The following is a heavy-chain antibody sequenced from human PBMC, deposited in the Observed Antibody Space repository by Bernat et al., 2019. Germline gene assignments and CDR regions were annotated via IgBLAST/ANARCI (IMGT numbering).Heavy chain of an antibody. CDR3: ARENEDWVHAFDI. V-gene: IGHV4-31*03. CDR1: GGPISSGGYY. J-gene: IGHJ3*02. CDR2: IYYSGST. Sequence: QVQLQESGPGLVKPSQTLSLTCTVSGGPISSGGYYWSWIRQHPGKGLEWIGYIYYSGSTYYNPSLKSRVTISVDTSKNQFSLKLSSVTAADTAVYYCARENEDWVHAFDIWGQGTMVTVSS. D-gene: IGHD1-1*01.